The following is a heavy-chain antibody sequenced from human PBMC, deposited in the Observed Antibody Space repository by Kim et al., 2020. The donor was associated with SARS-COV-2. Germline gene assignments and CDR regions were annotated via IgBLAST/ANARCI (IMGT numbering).Heavy chain of an antibody. Sequence: GGSLRLSCAASGFTFSSYWMSWVRQAPGKGLEWVVNIKQDGSEKYYVDSVKGRFTISRDNAKNSLYLQMNSLRAEDTAVYYCARAGVLLWFGEGLKLDYWGQGTLVTVSS. CDR3: ARAGVLLWFGEGLKLDY. CDR1: GFTFSSYW. J-gene: IGHJ4*02. CDR2: IKQDGSEK. V-gene: IGHV3-7*03. D-gene: IGHD3-10*01.